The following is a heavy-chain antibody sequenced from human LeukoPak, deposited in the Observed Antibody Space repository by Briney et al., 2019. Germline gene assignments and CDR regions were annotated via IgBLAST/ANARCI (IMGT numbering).Heavy chain of an antibody. CDR2: IHSAGGT. J-gene: IGHJ5*02. Sequence: GGSLRLSCAASGFTVSNSNINWVRQAPGKGLEWVSIIHSAGGTNYADSVRGRFTISRDNSKNTVYLQMNSLRVEDTAVYYCARHRELGAWGQGTLVTVSS. V-gene: IGHV3-66*04. CDR3: ARHRELGA. CDR1: GFTVSNSN. D-gene: IGHD3-16*01.